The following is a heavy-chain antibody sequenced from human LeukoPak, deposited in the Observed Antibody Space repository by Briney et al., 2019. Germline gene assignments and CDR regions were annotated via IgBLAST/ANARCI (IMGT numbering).Heavy chain of an antibody. Sequence: KTSETLSLTCGVSGGSISNTNWWTWVRQPPGKGLEWIGEVNLQGSINYNPSLKSRVAISVDKSENHISLKLTSVTAADTAVYYCAREGGPYRPLDYSGQGTLVTVAS. CDR3: AREGGPYRPLDY. CDR1: GGSISNTNW. V-gene: IGHV4-4*02. CDR2: VNLQGSI. J-gene: IGHJ4*02.